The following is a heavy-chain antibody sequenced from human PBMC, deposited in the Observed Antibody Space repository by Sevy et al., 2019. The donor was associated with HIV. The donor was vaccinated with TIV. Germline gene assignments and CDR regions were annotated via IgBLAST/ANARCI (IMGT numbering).Heavy chain of an antibody. Sequence: SETLSLTCAVSDVSVSSDTYYWSWIRQPPGKGLEWIGYVYHTGSTNYSPSFKSRVTISVDTSKNQFSLRLFSVAAPDTAVYYCAREPYFFDKSGYYWDYWGQGALVTVSS. D-gene: IGHD3-22*01. J-gene: IGHJ4*02. CDR2: VYHTGST. CDR1: DVSVSSDTYY. V-gene: IGHV4-61*01. CDR3: AREPYFFDKSGYYWDY.